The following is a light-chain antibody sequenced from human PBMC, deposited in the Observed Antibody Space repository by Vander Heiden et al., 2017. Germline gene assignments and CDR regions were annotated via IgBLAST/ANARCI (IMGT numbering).Light chain of an antibody. CDR1: QSISSY. CDR2: AAS. Sequence: DTQMTQSLSSLSASVGDRVTITCRASQSISSYLNWYQQKPGKAPKLLIYAASSLQSGVPSRFSGSGSGTDFTLTISRLQPEDFATYYCQQCESTPRTFGQGTKVEIK. J-gene: IGKJ1*01. V-gene: IGKV1-39*01. CDR3: QQCESTPRT.